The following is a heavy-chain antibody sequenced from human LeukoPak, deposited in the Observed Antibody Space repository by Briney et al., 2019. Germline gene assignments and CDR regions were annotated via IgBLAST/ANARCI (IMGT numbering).Heavy chain of an antibody. J-gene: IGHJ4*02. Sequence: GGSLRLSCAASGFTFSSYGMSWVRQAPGRGLEWVSAISGSGGRTYYADSVKGRFTLSRDNSKNTLYLQMNSLRAEDTAVYYCATRRYTYYYGSGSPYYFDYWGQGTLVTVSS. D-gene: IGHD3-10*01. V-gene: IGHV3-23*01. CDR2: ISGSGGRT. CDR3: ATRRYTYYYGSGSPYYFDY. CDR1: GFTFSSYG.